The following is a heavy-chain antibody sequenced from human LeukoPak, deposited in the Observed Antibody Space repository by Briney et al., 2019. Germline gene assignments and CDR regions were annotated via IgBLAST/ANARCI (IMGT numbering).Heavy chain of an antibody. V-gene: IGHV4-31*03. J-gene: IGHJ4*02. D-gene: IGHD3-10*01. Sequence: PSETLSLTCTVSGGPISSGGYYWRWVRQHPGKGLEWNGYIYYSGSTYYNPSLKSRVTISVDTSKNQFSLKLSSVTAADTAGYYGARDPHYYGSGSYFLAFDYWGQGTLVTVSS. CDR3: ARDPHYYGSGSYFLAFDY. CDR1: GGPISSGGYY. CDR2: IYYSGST.